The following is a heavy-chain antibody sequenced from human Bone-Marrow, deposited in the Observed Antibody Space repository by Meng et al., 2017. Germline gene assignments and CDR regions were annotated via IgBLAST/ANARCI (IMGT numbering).Heavy chain of an antibody. CDR2: MKSNVDGGTV. CDR3: SGHVDY. V-gene: IGHV3-15*01. Sequence: EVQLVESGVGFVKPGGSLRLSCAASGFTFSNAWMTWVRQAPGKGLEWIGRMKSNVDGGTVDYAAAVKGRFFISRDDSENTFYLQMNSLKTEDTAVYYCSGHVDYWGHGTLVTVSS. J-gene: IGHJ4*01. CDR1: GFTFSNAW.